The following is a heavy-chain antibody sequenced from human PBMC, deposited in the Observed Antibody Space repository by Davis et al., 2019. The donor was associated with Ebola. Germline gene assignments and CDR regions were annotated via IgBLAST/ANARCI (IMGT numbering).Heavy chain of an antibody. J-gene: IGHJ4*02. D-gene: IGHD6-13*01. CDR3: ARDGAAALHIDY. V-gene: IGHV3-30*04. CDR2: ISYDGSNK. Sequence: PGGSLRLSCAASGFTFSSYAMHWVRQAPGKGLEWVAVISYDGSNKYYADSVKGRFTISRDNSKNTLYLQMNSLRAEDTAVYYCARDGAAALHIDYWGQGTLVTVSS. CDR1: GFTFSSYA.